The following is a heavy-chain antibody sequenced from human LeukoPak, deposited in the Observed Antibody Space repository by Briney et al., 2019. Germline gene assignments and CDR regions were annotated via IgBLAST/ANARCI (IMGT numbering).Heavy chain of an antibody. CDR2: IRYDRSNK. Sequence: GGSLRLSCAASGFTFSSYGMHWVRQAPGKGLEWVAFIRYDRSNKYYADSVKGRFTISRDKSKNTLYLQMNSLRAEDTAVYYCAKGVTPVISLQFFDYWGQGTLITVSS. CDR1: GFTFSSYG. V-gene: IGHV3-30*02. J-gene: IGHJ4*02. D-gene: IGHD4-17*01. CDR3: AKGVTPVISLQFFDY.